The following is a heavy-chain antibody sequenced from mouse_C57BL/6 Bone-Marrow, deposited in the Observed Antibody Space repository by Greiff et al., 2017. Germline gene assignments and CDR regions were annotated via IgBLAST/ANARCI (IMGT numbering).Heavy chain of an antibody. D-gene: IGHD2-1*01. J-gene: IGHJ2*01. Sequence: VQLQQPGAELVKPGASVKMSCKASGYTFTSYWITWVKQRPGQGLEWIGDIYPGSGSTNYNEKFKSKATLTVDTSSRPAYMQLSSLTSEDSAVYYCAKTYYGKDDWGQGTTLTVSS. CDR2: IYPGSGST. V-gene: IGHV1-55*01. CDR1: GYTFTSYW. CDR3: AKTYYGKDD.